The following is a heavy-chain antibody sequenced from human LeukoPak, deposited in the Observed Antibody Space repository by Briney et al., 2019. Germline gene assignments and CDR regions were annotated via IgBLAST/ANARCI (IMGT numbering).Heavy chain of an antibody. CDR1: GGTFSSYA. J-gene: IGHJ4*02. D-gene: IGHD6-19*01. CDR2: IIPIFGTA. CDR3: ARGSDRYSSGWYSDFDY. V-gene: IGHV1-69*05. Sequence: SVKVSRKASGGTFSSYAISWVRQAPGQGLEWMGGIIPIFGTANYAQKLQGRVTMTTDTSTSTAYMELRSLRSDDTAVYYCARGSDRYSSGWYSDFDYWGQGTLVTVSS.